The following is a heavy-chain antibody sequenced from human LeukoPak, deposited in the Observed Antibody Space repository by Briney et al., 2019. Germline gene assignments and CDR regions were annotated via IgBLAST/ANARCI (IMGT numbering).Heavy chain of an antibody. J-gene: IGHJ4*02. V-gene: IGHV1-18*04. CDR2: INTYSGKT. D-gene: IGHD2-8*02. Sequence: ASVKVSCKASGYTFTGYYMHWVRQAPGQGLEWMGWINTYSGKTRFAQKFQGRVTMTTDTSTSTVYMELRSLRSGDTAVYFCARAYWDLPYFDYWGQGTRFIVSS. CDR1: GYTFTGYY. CDR3: ARAYWDLPYFDY.